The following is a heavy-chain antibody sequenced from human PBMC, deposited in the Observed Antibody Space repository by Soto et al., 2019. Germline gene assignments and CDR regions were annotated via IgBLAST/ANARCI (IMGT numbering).Heavy chain of an antibody. V-gene: IGHV1-18*01. J-gene: IGHJ4*02. CDR3: ARDTAAAGIFDY. CDR1: GYTFTSYG. CDR2: ISAYNGNT. D-gene: IGHD6-13*01. Sequence: ASVKVSCKASGYTFTSYGISWVRQAPGQGLEWMGWISAYNGNTNYAQKLQGRVTMTTDTSTSTAYMELRSLRSDDTAVYHCARDTAAAGIFDYWGQGTLVTVSS.